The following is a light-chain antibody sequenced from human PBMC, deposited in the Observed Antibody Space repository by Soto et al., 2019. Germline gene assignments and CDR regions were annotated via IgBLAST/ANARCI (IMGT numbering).Light chain of an antibody. CDR1: QSVSSY. J-gene: IGKJ3*01. CDR3: QQRSNWPPLFT. Sequence: EIVLTQSPATLSLSPGERATLSCRASQSVSSYLAWYQQKPGKAPRLLIYDAPNRATGIPARFSGSGAGTDFALTTSSLEPEDFAVYYWQQRSNWPPLFTFGPGTKVDIK. V-gene: IGKV3-11*01. CDR2: DAP.